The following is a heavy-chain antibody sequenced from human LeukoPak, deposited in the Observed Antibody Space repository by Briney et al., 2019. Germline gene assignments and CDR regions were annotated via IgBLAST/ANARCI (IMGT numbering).Heavy chain of an antibody. V-gene: IGHV5-51*01. J-gene: IGHJ4*02. CDR1: GYSFTSYW. CDR3: ARHRNYYGSGSYYPDY. Sequence: GASLKISCEGSGYSFTSYWICWGRPLPGKGLGWMGIIYPGDSDTRYSPSFQGQVTISADKSISTAYLQWSSLKASDTAMYYCARHRNYYGSGSYYPDYWGQGTLVTVSS. CDR2: IYPGDSDT. D-gene: IGHD3-10*01.